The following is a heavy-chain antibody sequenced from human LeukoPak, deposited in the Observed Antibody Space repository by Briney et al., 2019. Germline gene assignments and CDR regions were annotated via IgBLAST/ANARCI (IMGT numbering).Heavy chain of an antibody. V-gene: IGHV3-74*01. CDR2: INFVGISL. CDR1: GFTFSTYW. Sequence: QPGGSLRLSCAASGFTFSTYWMNWVRQAPGKGLGWVSRINFVGISLAYADSGKGRFTISRDNAKNTLYLQMNSMRAEDTAVYYCARNWELDCWGQGTLVTVSS. D-gene: IGHD1-26*01. CDR3: ARNWELDC. J-gene: IGHJ4*02.